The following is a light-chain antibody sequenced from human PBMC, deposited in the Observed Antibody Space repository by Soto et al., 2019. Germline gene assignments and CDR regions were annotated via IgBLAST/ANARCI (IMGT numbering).Light chain of an antibody. CDR1: STDVGGDNY. CDR2: DVS. CDR3: NSYTSAATLRGV. V-gene: IGLV2-14*03. Sequence: QSALAQPASVSGSPGQSITISCTGTSTDVGGDNYVSWYQQYPGKAPKLIIYDVSSRPSGVSDRFSGSKSGNTASLTISGLQAEDEADYYCNSYTSAATLRGVFGVGTKVTVL. J-gene: IGLJ1*01.